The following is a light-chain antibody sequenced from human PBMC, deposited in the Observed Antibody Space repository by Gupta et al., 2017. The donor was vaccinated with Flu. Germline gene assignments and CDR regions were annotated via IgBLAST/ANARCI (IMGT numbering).Light chain of an antibody. Sequence: SSLSASVGDRVTITCRASQSISNYLNWYQKKPGEAPKLLVYRASSLQSGVPSRFSGSGSGTDFTLTISSLQPEDCASYFCQLSYSNPLLTFGHGTKVDIK. CDR3: QLSYSNPLLT. V-gene: IGKV1-39*01. CDR2: RAS. J-gene: IGKJ3*01. CDR1: QSISNY.